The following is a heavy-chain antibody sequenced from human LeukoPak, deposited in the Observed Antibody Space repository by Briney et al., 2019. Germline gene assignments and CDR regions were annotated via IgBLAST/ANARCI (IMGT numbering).Heavy chain of an antibody. V-gene: IGHV3-48*03. CDR3: ATAYSGYYTYYFDY. J-gene: IGHJ4*02. CDR1: GFTFSTYE. Sequence: GGSLRLSCAASGFTFSTYEMSWVRQAPGKGLEWVSYISTGGSIIYYADSVKGRFTISRDNAQNSLYLQMNSLRAEDTAVYYCATAYSGYYTYYFDYWGQGTLVTVSS. D-gene: IGHD3-22*01. CDR2: ISTGGSII.